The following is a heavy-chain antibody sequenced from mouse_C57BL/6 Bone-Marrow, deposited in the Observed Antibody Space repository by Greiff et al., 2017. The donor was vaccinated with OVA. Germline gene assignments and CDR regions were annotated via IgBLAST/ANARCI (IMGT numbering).Heavy chain of an antibody. D-gene: IGHD3-1*01. V-gene: IGHV1-4*01. Sequence: VKLVESGAELARPGASVKMSCKASGYTFTSYTMHWVKQRPGQGLEWIGYINPSSGYTKYNQKFKDKATLTADKSSSTAYMQLSSLTSEDSAVYYCARAAVGANWGQGTTLTVAS. CDR2: INPSSGYT. CDR3: ARAAVGAN. J-gene: IGHJ2*01. CDR1: GYTFTSYT.